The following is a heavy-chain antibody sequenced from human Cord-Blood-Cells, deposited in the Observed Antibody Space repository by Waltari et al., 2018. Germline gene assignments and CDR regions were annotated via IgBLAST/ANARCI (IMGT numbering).Heavy chain of an antibody. J-gene: IGHJ5*02. V-gene: IGHV1-69*06. Sequence: QVQLVQSGAEVKKPGSSVKVSCKASGGPFSSYAISSVRQAPGQGLEWRGGIIPILGTANYGQKFQGRVTMPADKSTGTAYMELGSLRSEDTAVYYWARRDSRSWFDPWGQGTLVTVSS. CDR2: IIPILGTA. CDR3: ARRDSRSWFDP. CDR1: GGPFSSYA.